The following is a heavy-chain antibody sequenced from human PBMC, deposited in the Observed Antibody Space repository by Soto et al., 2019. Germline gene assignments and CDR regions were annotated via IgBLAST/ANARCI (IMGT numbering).Heavy chain of an antibody. D-gene: IGHD3-9*01. CDR1: GFTFTAFA. CDR3: AKDRYFDSYHFDY. CDR2: ISYDGRDS. Sequence: SEGSLRLSCAVSGFTFTAFAIHWVRQAPGKGLEWVAVISYDGRDSHYADSVKGRLTISRDNSKNTVFLQINSLTTEDTAVYYCAKDRYFDSYHFDYWGQGTRVTVSS. V-gene: IGHV3-30*04. J-gene: IGHJ4*02.